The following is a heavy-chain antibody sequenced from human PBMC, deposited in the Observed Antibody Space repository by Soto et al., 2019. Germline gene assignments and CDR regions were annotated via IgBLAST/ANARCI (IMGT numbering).Heavy chain of an antibody. CDR3: ARGLFIRPYYSHGMDV. V-gene: IGHV4-30-4*01. CDR2: ISSIGST. CDR1: GGSISSCDYF. J-gene: IGHJ6*04. D-gene: IGHD3-9*01. Sequence: SETLSLTCTVSGGSISSCDYFWSWIRQSPGKGLEWIGYISSIGSTYYNPSLKSRVSVSRDTSKNQFSLKLSSVTTTDTAVYYCARGLFIRPYYSHGMDVWGRGTTVTVSS.